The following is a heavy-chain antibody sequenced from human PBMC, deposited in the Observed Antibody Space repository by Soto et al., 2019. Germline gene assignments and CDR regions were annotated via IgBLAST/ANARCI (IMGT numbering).Heavy chain of an antibody. Sequence: ASVKVSCKASGYTFPNYGITWVRQAPGQGLEWMGWISAYKTNIKYAQKFQGRVTLTTDTSKSTASMELRSLRSDDPAPYYCGRDLEGSGAYYTASGGKGALVTVS. D-gene: IGHD3-10*01. CDR1: GYTFPNYG. CDR2: ISAYKTNI. CDR3: GRDLEGSGAYYTAS. J-gene: IGHJ4*02. V-gene: IGHV1-18*01.